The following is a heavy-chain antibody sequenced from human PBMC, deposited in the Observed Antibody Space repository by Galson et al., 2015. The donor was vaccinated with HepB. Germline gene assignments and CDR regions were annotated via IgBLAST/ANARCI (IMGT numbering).Heavy chain of an antibody. J-gene: IGHJ5*02. CDR2: ICSGGTAT. CDR1: GFSFSGDC. CDR3: ARLGTPYNWFDP. Sequence: SLRLSCAVSGFSFSGDCMHRVRQAPGKGLVWVSRICSGGTATTYADSVKGRFTISRDDAKNTLYLQMNSLRAEDSAVYYCARLGTPYNWFDPWGQGARVIVSS. V-gene: IGHV3-74*03. D-gene: IGHD1-1*01.